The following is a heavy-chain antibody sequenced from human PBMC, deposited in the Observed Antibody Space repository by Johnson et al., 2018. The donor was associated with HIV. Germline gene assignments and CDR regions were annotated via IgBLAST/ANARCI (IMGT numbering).Heavy chain of an antibody. J-gene: IGHJ3*02. CDR1: GFTFDDYG. V-gene: IGHV3-9*01. D-gene: IGHD3-22*01. CDR3: ARYHYYDSRLNDAFDI. CDR2: ISWNSGSI. Sequence: VQLVESGGGLVQPGRSLRLSCAASGFTFDDYGMHWVRQAPGKGLEWVSGISWNSGSIGYADSVKGRFTISRDNAKNSLYLQMNSLRAEDTAVYYCARYHYYDSRLNDAFDIWGQGTMVTVSS.